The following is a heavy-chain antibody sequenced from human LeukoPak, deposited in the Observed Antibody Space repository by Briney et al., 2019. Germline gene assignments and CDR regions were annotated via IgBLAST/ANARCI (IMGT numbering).Heavy chain of an antibody. CDR1: GFTFSSYG. J-gene: IGHJ4*02. CDR2: ISYDGSNK. D-gene: IGHD3-22*01. CDR3: AKDYRIEGYYDSSGPSTPH. V-gene: IGHV3-30*18. Sequence: PGGSLRLSCAASGFTFSSYGMHWVRQAPGKGLEWVAVISYDGSNKYYADSVKGRFTISRDNSKNTLYLQMNSLRAEDTAVYYCAKDYRIEGYYDSSGPSTPHWGQGTLVTVSS.